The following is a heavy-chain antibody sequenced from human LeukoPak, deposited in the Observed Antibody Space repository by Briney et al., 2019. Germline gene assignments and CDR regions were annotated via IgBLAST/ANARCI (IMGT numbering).Heavy chain of an antibody. CDR1: GFTFSSYE. CDR3: ARGQGLGFDY. Sequence: GGSLRLSCAASGFTFSSYEMNWVRQAPGKGLEWVSYISSSSSYIYYADSVKGRFTISRDNAKNSLYLQMNSLRAEDTAVYYCARGQGLGFDYWGQGTLVTVSS. CDR2: ISSSSSYI. J-gene: IGHJ4*02. V-gene: IGHV3-21*05.